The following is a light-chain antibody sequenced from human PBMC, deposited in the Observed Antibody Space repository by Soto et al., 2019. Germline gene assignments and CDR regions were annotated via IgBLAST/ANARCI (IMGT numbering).Light chain of an antibody. CDR3: QQYETWPRN. Sequence: TVMTQAPATLSVSPGDTATLSCSSSQNVHINLAWYQQKPGQAPTLRIYGVSGRAPGVPARFSGTGSGTEFTLTIRNLQSEDFGIYYCQQYETWPRNFGQGTK. CDR2: GVS. J-gene: IGKJ2*01. CDR1: QNVHIN. V-gene: IGKV3-15*01.